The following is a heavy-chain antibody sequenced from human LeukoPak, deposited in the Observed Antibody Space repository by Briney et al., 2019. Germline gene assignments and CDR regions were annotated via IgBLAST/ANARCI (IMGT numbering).Heavy chain of an antibody. Sequence: SETLSLTCTVSRGSISSGDYYWNWIRQHPGKGLEWIGYIYYSGSTYYNPSLKSRATISVDTAKNQFSLKLSSVTAADTAVYYCARWYYDSSGYRYFDYWGQGTLVTVSS. J-gene: IGHJ4*02. V-gene: IGHV4-31*03. D-gene: IGHD3-22*01. CDR1: RGSISSGDYY. CDR2: IYYSGST. CDR3: ARWYYDSSGYRYFDY.